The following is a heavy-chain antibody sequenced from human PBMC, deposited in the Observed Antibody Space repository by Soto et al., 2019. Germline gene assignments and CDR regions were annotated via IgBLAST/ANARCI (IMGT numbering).Heavy chain of an antibody. CDR2: INPSGGST. CDR1: GYTFTSYY. Sequence: ASVKVSCKASGYTFTSYYMHWVRQAPGQGLEWMGIINPSGGSTSYAQKLQGRVTMTRDTSTSTVYMELSSLRSEDTAVYYCARDPVPGWYDSSGYKSSAFDYWGQGTLVTVSS. V-gene: IGHV1-46*04. J-gene: IGHJ4*02. D-gene: IGHD3-22*01. CDR3: ARDPVPGWYDSSGYKSSAFDY.